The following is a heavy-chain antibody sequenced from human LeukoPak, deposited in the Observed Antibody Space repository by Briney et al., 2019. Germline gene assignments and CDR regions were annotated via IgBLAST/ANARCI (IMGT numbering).Heavy chain of an antibody. CDR2: ISYSASP. Sequence: SETLSLTCTVSGGSISSYFWNWIRQPPGEGLEWVGYISYSASPTYNPSLKSRVTISLDTSKKQFSLRLSSVTAADTAVYYCASSQITMVRGVIMLDAFDIWGQGTMVTVSS. J-gene: IGHJ3*02. V-gene: IGHV4-59*01. D-gene: IGHD3-10*01. CDR1: GGSISSYF. CDR3: ASSQITMVRGVIMLDAFDI.